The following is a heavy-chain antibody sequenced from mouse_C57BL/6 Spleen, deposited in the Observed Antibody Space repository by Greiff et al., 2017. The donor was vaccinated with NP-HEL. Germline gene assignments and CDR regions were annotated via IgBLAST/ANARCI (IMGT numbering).Heavy chain of an antibody. J-gene: IGHJ2*01. Sequence: EVQVVESGGDLVKPGGSLKLSCAASGFTFSSYGMSWVRQTPDKRLEWVATISSGGSYTYYPDSVKGRFTISRDNAKNTLYLQMSSLKSEETAMYYCARHYYCSIVFDYWGQGTTRTVSS. D-gene: IGHD1-1*01. CDR3: ARHYYCSIVFDY. V-gene: IGHV5-6*01. CDR1: GFTFSSYG. CDR2: ISSGGSYT.